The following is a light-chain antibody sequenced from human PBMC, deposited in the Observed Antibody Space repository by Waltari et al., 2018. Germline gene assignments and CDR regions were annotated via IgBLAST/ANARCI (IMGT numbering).Light chain of an antibody. Sequence: QSALPHPASVSGSPGKSITISCSGTSNDVGSSNYVASYQQHPGRAPTRMLYDVNKRPSGVSNLFSGCKAGNSASLTISGLQAEDEANYNCSSFTGSNTLIFGGGTKLTGL. CDR2: DVN. V-gene: IGLV2-14*03. CDR1: SNDVGSSNY. J-gene: IGLJ2*01. CDR3: SSFTGSNTLI.